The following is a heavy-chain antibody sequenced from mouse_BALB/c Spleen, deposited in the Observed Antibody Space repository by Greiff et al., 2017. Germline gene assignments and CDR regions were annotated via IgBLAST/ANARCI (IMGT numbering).Heavy chain of an antibody. CDR3: ARWGYGGY. CDR2: IYPGSGST. D-gene: IGHD3-1*01. CDR1: GYNFTSYW. Sequence: QVQLKQPGAELVQPGTSVKLSCKASGYNFTSYWITWVKLRPGQGLEWIGDIYPGSGSTNYNEKFKSKATLTVDTSSSTAYMQLSSLASEDSALYYCARWGYGGYWGQGTTLTVSS. J-gene: IGHJ2*01. V-gene: IGHV1-55*01.